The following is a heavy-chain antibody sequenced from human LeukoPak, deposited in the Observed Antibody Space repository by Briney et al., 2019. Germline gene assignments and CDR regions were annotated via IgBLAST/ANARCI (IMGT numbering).Heavy chain of an antibody. J-gene: IGHJ4*02. CDR2: ISSSGNII. D-gene: IGHD3-22*01. Sequence: GGSLRLSCAASGFTFSSYEMNWVRQAPGKGLEWVSYISSSGNIIYYADSVKGRFTISRDNAKNSLYLQMNSLRAEDTAIYYCARDKNYYDSSGRRKVTDYWGQGTLVTVSS. V-gene: IGHV3-48*03. CDR3: ARDKNYYDSSGRRKVTDY. CDR1: GFTFSSYE.